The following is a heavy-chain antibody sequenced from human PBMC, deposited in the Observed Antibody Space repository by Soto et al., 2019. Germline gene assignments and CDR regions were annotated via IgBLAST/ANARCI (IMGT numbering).Heavy chain of an antibody. V-gene: IGHV4-59*01. CDR3: ARTPAKRNWFDP. J-gene: IGHJ5*02. Sequence: SETLSLTCTVSGGSISSYYWSWIRQPPGKGLEWIGYIYYSGSTNYNPSLKSRVTISVDTSKNQFSLKLSSVTAADTAVYYCARTPAKRNWFDPWGQGTLVTVPQ. CDR2: IYYSGST. D-gene: IGHD2-2*01. CDR1: GGSISSYY.